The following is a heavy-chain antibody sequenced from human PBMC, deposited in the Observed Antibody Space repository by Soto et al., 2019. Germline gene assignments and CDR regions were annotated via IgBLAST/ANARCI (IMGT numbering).Heavy chain of an antibody. D-gene: IGHD2-21*02. V-gene: IGHV3-23*01. CDR1: GFTFDSCV. J-gene: IGHJ6*01. CDR3: AKDPPSERLQPDYGMDV. CDR2: ISGSGRYT. Sequence: VGSLRVSCAASGFTFDSCVMSWVRQAPGKGLEWLSLISGSGRYTDYADSVKGRFTISRDNSKNTLYLQMNSLRVEDTAVYYCAKDPPSERLQPDYGMDVWGQGTTVTVSS.